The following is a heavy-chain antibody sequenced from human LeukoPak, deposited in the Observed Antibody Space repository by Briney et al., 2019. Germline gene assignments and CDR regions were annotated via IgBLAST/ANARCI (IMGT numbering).Heavy chain of an antibody. D-gene: IGHD3-10*01. CDR3: ARVYGSGSYPFDC. CDR1: GFSFDNYT. CDR2: ISGSGDNI. V-gene: IGHV3-21*01. J-gene: IGHJ4*02. Sequence: PGGSLRLPCAASGFSFDNYTMNWVRQAPGEGLEWVSSISGSGDNIYYADSVKGRFTISRDNAKNSLYLQMNSLRAEDTAVYFCARVYGSGSYPFDCWGQGTLVTVSS.